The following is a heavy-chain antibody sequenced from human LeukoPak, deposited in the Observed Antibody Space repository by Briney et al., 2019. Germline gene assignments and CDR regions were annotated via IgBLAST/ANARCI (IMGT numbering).Heavy chain of an antibody. Sequence: PSETLSLTCTVSGGSISRYYWIWIRQPAGKGLEYIGRIYSSGSTNYNPSLKSRVTMSVDTSKNQFSLKLSSVTAADTAVYYCARGGDGYSDLDYWGQGTLVTVSS. CDR3: ARGGDGYSDLDY. V-gene: IGHV4-4*07. CDR2: IYSSGST. J-gene: IGHJ4*02. D-gene: IGHD5-24*01. CDR1: GGSISRYY.